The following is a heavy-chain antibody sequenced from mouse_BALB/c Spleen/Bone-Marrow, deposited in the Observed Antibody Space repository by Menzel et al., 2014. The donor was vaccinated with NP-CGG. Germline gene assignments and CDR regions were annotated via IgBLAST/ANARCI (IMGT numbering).Heavy chain of an antibody. CDR2: ITSGGST. J-gene: IGHJ3*01. CDR1: GFTFSNYV. V-gene: IGHV5-6-5*01. D-gene: IGHD2-3*01. CDR3: ARGRGGYYEFAY. Sequence: SGGGLVKPGGSLKLSCAASGFTFSNYVMSWVRQTPEKRLGWVASITSGGSTYHPDSVKGRFTISRDNARNILYLQMSSLRSEDTAMYYCARGRGGYYEFAYWGQGTQVTVST.